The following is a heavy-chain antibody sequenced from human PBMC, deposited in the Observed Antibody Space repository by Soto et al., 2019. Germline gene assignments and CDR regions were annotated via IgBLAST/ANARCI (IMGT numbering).Heavy chain of an antibody. CDR1: GFTFSSYA. CDR2: ISGSGGST. Sequence: EVQLLESGGGLVQPGGSLRLSCAASGFTFSSYAMSWVRRAPGKGLEWVSAISGSGGSTYYADSVKGRFTISRDNSKNTLYLQMNSLRAEDTAVYYCAKDGSLPNGAFDIWGQGTMVTVSS. CDR3: AKDGSLPNGAFDI. D-gene: IGHD2-8*01. J-gene: IGHJ3*02. V-gene: IGHV3-23*01.